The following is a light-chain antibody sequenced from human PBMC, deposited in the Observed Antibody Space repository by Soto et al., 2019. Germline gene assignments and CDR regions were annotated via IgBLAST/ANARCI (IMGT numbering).Light chain of an antibody. V-gene: IGKV1-39*01. J-gene: IGKJ4*01. CDR3: HQSYSTPRT. Sequence: DIQMTQSPSSLSASVGDRVTITCRARQSINTYLNWYQQQPGKAPKLLIYGASSLQSGVPSRFSGSGAGTDLTLTSNILQPEDFSTYYCHQSYSTPRTFGGGTKVESK. CDR2: GAS. CDR1: QSINTY.